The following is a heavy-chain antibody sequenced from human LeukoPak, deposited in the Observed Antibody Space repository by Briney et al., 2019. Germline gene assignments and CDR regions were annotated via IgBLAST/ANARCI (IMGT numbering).Heavy chain of an antibody. CDR2: IYYSGST. Sequence: SGTLSLTCTVSGGSISSYYWSWIRQPPGKGLEWIGYIYYSGSTNYNPSLKSRVTISVDTSNNQFSLKLSSVTAADTAVYYCARSSLRYCSSTSCPRGWYFDLWGRGTLVTVSS. J-gene: IGHJ2*01. CDR1: GGSISSYY. V-gene: IGHV4-59*01. CDR3: ARSSLRYCSSTSCPRGWYFDL. D-gene: IGHD2-2*01.